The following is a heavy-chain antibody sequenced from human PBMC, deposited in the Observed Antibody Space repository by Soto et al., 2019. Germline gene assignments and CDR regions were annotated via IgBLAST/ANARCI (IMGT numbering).Heavy chain of an antibody. CDR1: GYTFTNYY. D-gene: IGHD2-21*02. CDR2: IKCSGGET. V-gene: IGHV1-46*03. J-gene: IGHJ4*02. Sequence: QVQLVQSGAEVKKPGASVKVSCRTSGYTFTNYYMHWVRQAPGQGLEWMGIIKCSGGETTYAQKSQXXXTXXRDTATTTVTMELSSLRSEATAVYYCARGGDVVLVTAPLDYWGQGTLVTVSS. CDR3: ARGGDVVLVTAPLDY.